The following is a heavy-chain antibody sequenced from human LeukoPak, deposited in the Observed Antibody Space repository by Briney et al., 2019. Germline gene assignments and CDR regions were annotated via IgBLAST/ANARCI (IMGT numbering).Heavy chain of an antibody. CDR1: GGSISSSTYY. Sequence: KPSETLSLTCTVSGGSISSSTYYWGWIRQPPGKGLEGIGNIYYSGSTYYNPSPKSRVTISVDTSKNQFSLKLSSVTAADTAVYYCAKTYSSIWYEAFDIWGRGTMVTVSS. V-gene: IGHV4-39*01. J-gene: IGHJ3*02. CDR2: IYYSGST. CDR3: AKTYSSIWYEAFDI. D-gene: IGHD6-13*01.